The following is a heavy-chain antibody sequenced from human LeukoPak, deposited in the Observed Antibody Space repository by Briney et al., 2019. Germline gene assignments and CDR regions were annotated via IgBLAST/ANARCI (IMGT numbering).Heavy chain of an antibody. V-gene: IGHV4-34*01. CDR3: ATRIAAAPMSWFDP. CDR1: GGSFSGYY. J-gene: IGHJ5*02. CDR2: SNHSGST. D-gene: IGHD6-13*01. Sequence: SETLSLSCAVYGGSFSGYYWSWIRQPPGKGLEWVGESNHSGSTNYNPSLKSRVTISVDTSKNQFSLKLSSVTAADTAVYYCATRIAAAPMSWFDPWGQGTLVTVSS.